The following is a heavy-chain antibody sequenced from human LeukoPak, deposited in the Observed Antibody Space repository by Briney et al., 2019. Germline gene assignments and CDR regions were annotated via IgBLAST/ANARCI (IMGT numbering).Heavy chain of an antibody. CDR2: IYSGGST. CDR3: ARGWSVLRFLDLNWFDP. V-gene: IGHV3-66*01. D-gene: IGHD3-3*01. J-gene: IGHJ5*02. Sequence: GGSLRLSCAASGFSVSSNYMSWVRQAPGKGLEWVSVIYSGGSTYYADSVKGRFTISRDNSKNTLYLQMNSLRAEDTAVYYCARGWSVLRFLDLNWFDPWGQGTLVTVSS. CDR1: GFSVSSNY.